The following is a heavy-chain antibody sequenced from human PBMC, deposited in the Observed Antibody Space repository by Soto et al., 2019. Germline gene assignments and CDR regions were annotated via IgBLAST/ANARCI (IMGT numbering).Heavy chain of an antibody. V-gene: IGHV3-23*01. CDR3: AKSRYSDSSGDFYDY. Sequence: SLRLSCAASAFTFNNYAMSWVRQAPGKGLEWVSGIGGSGRTTYYADSVKGRFTISRDNSNNTLFLQMNSLRAEDTAVYYCAKSRYSDSSGDFYDYWGHGTLVTVSS. CDR1: AFTFNNYA. D-gene: IGHD3-22*01. J-gene: IGHJ4*01. CDR2: IGGSGRTT.